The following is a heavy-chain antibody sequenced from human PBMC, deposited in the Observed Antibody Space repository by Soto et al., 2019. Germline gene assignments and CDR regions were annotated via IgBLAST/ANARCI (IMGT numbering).Heavy chain of an antibody. CDR3: AQVRGVVALDGYFDC. CDR2: ISGSGGST. V-gene: IGHV3-23*01. CDR1: GFTFSSYA. Sequence: GGSLRLCCVASGFTFSSYAMTWVRQAPGKGLEWVSGISGSGGSTYYADSVKGRFTISRDNSKNTLYLQMNSLRAEDTAVYFCAQVRGVVALDGYFDCWGQGTLVTVSS. D-gene: IGHD2-15*01. J-gene: IGHJ4*02.